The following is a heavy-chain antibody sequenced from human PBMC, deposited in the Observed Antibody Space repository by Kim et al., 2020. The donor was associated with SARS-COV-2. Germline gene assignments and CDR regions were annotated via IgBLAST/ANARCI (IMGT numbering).Heavy chain of an antibody. CDR2: IYYSGST. D-gene: IGHD3-10*01. CDR1: GGSISSYY. Sequence: SETLSLTCTVSGGSISSYYWSWIRQPPGKGLEWIGYIYYSGSTNYNPSLKSRVTISVDTSKNQFSLKLGSVTAADTAVYYCARDLGGMVRGVPVGIWGQGTMVTVSS. J-gene: IGHJ3*02. CDR3: ARDLGGMVRGVPVGI. V-gene: IGHV4-59*01.